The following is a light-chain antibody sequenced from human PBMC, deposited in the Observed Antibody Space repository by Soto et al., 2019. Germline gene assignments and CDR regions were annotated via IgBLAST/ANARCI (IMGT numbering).Light chain of an antibody. CDR2: DVT. CDR3: CSYAGSYTFVI. Sequence: QSALTQPPSVSGSPGQSVTISCTGTSSDVGGYNYVSWYQQHPGKAPKLMIYDVTKRPSGVPDRFSGSKSGNTASLTISGLQAEDEADYSCCSYAGSYTFVIFGGGTKVTVL. CDR1: SSDVGGYNY. J-gene: IGLJ2*01. V-gene: IGLV2-11*01.